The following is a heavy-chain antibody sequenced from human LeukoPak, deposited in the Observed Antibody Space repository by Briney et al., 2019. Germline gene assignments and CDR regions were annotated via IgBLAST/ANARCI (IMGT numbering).Heavy chain of an antibody. Sequence: SQTLSLTCTVSGGSISSGDYYWSWIRQPPGKGLEWIGNIYYSGSTYYNPSLKSRVTISVDTSKNQFSLRLSSVTAADTAVYYCARLTVVRGVRDYNWFDPWGQGTLVTVSS. CDR3: ARLTVVRGVRDYNWFDP. J-gene: IGHJ5*02. CDR1: GGSISSGDYY. V-gene: IGHV4-30-4*01. D-gene: IGHD3-10*01. CDR2: IYYSGST.